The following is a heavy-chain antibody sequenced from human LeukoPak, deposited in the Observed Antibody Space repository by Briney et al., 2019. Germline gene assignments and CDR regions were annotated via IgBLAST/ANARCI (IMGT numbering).Heavy chain of an antibody. CDR2: ISGSGGST. CDR3: AKASYYDSSGYLYYFDY. V-gene: IGHV3-23*01. D-gene: IGHD3-22*01. CDR1: GGSISSYY. Sequence: ETLSLTCTVSGGSISSYYWSWVRQAPGKGLEWVSAISGSGGSTYYADSVKGRFTISRDNSKNTLYLQMNSLRAEDTAVYYCAKASYYDSSGYLYYFDYWGQGTLVTVSS. J-gene: IGHJ4*02.